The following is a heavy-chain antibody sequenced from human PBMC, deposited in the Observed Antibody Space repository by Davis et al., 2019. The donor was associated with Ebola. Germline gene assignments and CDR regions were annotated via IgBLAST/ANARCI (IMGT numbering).Heavy chain of an antibody. J-gene: IGHJ4*02. CDR2: ISAYNGNT. CDR3: ARDRGMVREFLIDY. V-gene: IGHV1-18*01. D-gene: IGHD3-10*01. CDR1: GYTFTSYG. Sequence: ASVTVSCKASGYTFTSYGIRWVRQAPGQGLEWMGWISAYNGNTNYAQKLQGRVTMTTDTSTSTAYMELRSLRSDDTAVYYCARDRGMVREFLIDYWGQGTLVTVSS.